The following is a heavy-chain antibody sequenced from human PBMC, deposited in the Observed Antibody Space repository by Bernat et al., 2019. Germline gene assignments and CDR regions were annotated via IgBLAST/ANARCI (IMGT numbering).Heavy chain of an antibody. CDR1: GGTFSSYA. CDR2: IIPIFGTA. V-gene: IGHV1-69*12. J-gene: IGHJ5*02. D-gene: IGHD4-17*01. CDR3: ARDRADYGDYGEDNWFDP. Sequence: QVQLVQSGAEVKKPGSSVKVSCKASGGTFSSYAISWVRQAPGQGLEWMGGIIPIFGTANYAQKFQGRVTITADESTSTAYMELSSLRSEDTAVYYCARDRADYGDYGEDNWFDPWGQGTLVTVSS.